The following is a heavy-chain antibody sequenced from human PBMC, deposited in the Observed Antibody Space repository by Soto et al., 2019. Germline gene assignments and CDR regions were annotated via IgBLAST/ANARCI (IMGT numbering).Heavy chain of an antibody. D-gene: IGHD3-16*01. CDR2: INQDGGEK. CDR1: GFTFSHYW. Sequence: GGSLRLSCAASGFTFSHYWMSWVRQAPGKGLEWVANINQDGGEKNYVDSVKGRFTISRDNAKNSLYLQMNDVRAEDTAVYYCASMQFGGPFDYWGQGTLVTVSS. J-gene: IGHJ4*02. CDR3: ASMQFGGPFDY. V-gene: IGHV3-7*01.